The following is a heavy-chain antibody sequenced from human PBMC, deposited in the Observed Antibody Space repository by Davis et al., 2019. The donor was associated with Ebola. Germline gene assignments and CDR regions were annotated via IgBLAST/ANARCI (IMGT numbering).Heavy chain of an antibody. D-gene: IGHD3-9*01. J-gene: IGHJ6*02. V-gene: IGHV5-51*01. CDR3: ARLRYYDILTRSFGMDV. CDR2: IYAGDSDS. Sequence: GESLKISCKGSGYGFADYWIAWVRQTPGKGLEWMGIIYAGDSDSRYSPSFQGQVTMSADKSITTAYLQWSSLKASDTAIYYCARLRYYDILTRSFGMDVSGQGTAVTVTS. CDR1: GYGFADYW.